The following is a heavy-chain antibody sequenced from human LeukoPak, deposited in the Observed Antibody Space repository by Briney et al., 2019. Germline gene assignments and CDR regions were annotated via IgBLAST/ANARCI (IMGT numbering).Heavy chain of an antibody. D-gene: IGHD1-14*01. CDR3: ARGTAFDI. CDR1: GDSVSSTNVG. Sequence: SQTLSLTCAISGDSVSSTNVGWNWIRQSPSSGLEWLGRTYYRSQFYNDYADSVKGRITITPDTSKNQFSLQLSSLTPDDAAVYYCARGTAFDIWGQGTMVTVSS. CDR2: TYYRSQFYN. J-gene: IGHJ3*02. V-gene: IGHV6-1*01.